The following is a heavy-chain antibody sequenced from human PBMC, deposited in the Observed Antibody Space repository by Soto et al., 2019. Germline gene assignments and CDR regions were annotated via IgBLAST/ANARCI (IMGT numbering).Heavy chain of an antibody. J-gene: IGHJ4*02. CDR2: INAGYGNT. D-gene: IGHD7-27*01. V-gene: IGHV1-3*01. Sequence: QVHLVQSGAEVRKPGASVKVSCKASGYTFSSYAMHWVRQAPGQRLEWMGWINAGYGNTKSSQKFQDRVTIPLDTSASSAYMELTSPRSEDTAVYYCARDTGDGTFDFWGQGTLVTVSS. CDR3: ARDTGDGTFDF. CDR1: GYTFSSYA.